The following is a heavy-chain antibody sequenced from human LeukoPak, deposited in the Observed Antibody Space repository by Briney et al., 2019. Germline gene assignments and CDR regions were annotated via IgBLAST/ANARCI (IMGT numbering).Heavy chain of an antibody. CDR2: INPNSGGT. J-gene: IGHJ5*02. CDR3: ARDEGARVDR. CDR1: GYAFTVCC. Sequence: AAVTVSFKGSGYAFTVCCMHWVRQAQGQGIEWMGWINPNSGGTNYAQEFQGRVTMTRDTSISTAYMELSRLRSDDTAVYYCARDEGARVDRWGQGTLVTVSS. V-gene: IGHV1-2*02.